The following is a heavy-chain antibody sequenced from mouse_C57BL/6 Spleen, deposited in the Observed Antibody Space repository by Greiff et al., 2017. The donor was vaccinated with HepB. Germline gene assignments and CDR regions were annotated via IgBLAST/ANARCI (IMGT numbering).Heavy chain of an antibody. Sequence: EVMLVESGGGLVKPGGSLKLSCAASGFTFSDYGMHWVRQAPEKGLEWVAYISSGSSTIYYADTVKDRFTISRDNAKNTLFLQMTSLRSEDTAMYYCARDDYGYAMDYWGQGTSVTVSS. J-gene: IGHJ4*01. CDR2: ISSGSSTI. CDR3: ARDDYGYAMDY. CDR1: GFTFSDYG. D-gene: IGHD2-4*01. V-gene: IGHV5-17*01.